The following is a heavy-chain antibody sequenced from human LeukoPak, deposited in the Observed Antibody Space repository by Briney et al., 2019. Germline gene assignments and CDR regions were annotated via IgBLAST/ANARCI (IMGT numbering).Heavy chain of an antibody. V-gene: IGHV4-59*12. J-gene: IGHJ4*02. CDR2: IYYSGST. CDR1: GGSFSGYY. CDR3: ARRSRSRYYYDSSGYYYY. Sequence: SETLSLTCAVYGGSFSGYYWSWIRQPPGKGLEWIGYIYYSGSTNYNPSLKSRVTISVDTSKNQFSLKLSSVTAADTAVYYCARRSRSRYYYDSSGYYYYWGQGTLVTVSS. D-gene: IGHD3-22*01.